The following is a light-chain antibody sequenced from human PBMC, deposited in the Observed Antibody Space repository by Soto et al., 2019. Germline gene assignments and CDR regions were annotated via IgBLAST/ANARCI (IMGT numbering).Light chain of an antibody. CDR3: QQSYSTPRT. V-gene: IGKV1-39*01. CDR1: QSISSY. J-gene: IGKJ1*01. CDR2: AAS. Sequence: IQMNQYPSYLSASVGDRVTITCRASQSISSYLNWYQQKPGKAPKLLIYAASSLQSGVPSRFSGSGSGTDFTLTISSLQPEDFATYYCQQSYSTPRTFGQGTKVDIK.